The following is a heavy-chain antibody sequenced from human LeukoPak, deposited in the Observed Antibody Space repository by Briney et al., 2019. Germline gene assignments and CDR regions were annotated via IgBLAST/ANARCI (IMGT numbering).Heavy chain of an antibody. CDR2: ISGSGGST. J-gene: IGHJ4*02. Sequence: GGSLRLSCAASGFTFSSYAMSWVRQAPGKGLEWVSAISGSGGSTYYADSVKGRFTISRDNSKNTLYLQMNSLRAEDTAVYYCAKHGLLRFLEWLFSPLDYWGQGTLVTVSS. CDR1: GFTFSSYA. CDR3: AKHGLLRFLEWLFSPLDY. V-gene: IGHV3-23*01. D-gene: IGHD3-3*01.